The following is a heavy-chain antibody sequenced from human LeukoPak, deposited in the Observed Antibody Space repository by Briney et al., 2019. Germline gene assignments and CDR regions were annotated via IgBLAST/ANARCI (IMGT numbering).Heavy chain of an antibody. CDR3: ARDLSYSSSSRNPGRPFDY. CDR1: GFTFSSYS. V-gene: IGHV3-21*04. CDR2: ISSSSSYI. D-gene: IGHD6-6*01. Sequence: SGGSLRLSCAASGFTFSSYSMNWVRQAPGKGLEWVSSISSSSSYIYYADSVKGRFTISRDNAKNSLYLQMSSLRAEDTAVYYCARDLSYSSSSRNPGRPFDYWGQGTLVTVSS. J-gene: IGHJ4*02.